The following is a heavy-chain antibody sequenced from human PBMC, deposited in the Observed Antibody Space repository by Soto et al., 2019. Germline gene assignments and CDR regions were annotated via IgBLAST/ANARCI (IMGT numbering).Heavy chain of an antibody. J-gene: IGHJ4*02. CDR3: ARASAYSTPWSFDN. V-gene: IGHV1-18*01. CDR1: GYTFSRYG. Sequence: QVQLVQSGAEVKKPGASVRVSCKASGYTFSRYGISWVRQAPGQGLEWMGWISGFNGNTKESEKLQGRVTLTPDTAANTAQLELRGLRSDDTAVYYCARASAYSTPWSFDNWGQGTLVTVSS. D-gene: IGHD6-13*01. CDR2: ISGFNGNT.